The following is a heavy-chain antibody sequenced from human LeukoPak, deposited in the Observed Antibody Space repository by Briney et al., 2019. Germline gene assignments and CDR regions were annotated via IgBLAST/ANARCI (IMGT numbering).Heavy chain of an antibody. CDR1: GFTFSSYG. CDR2: IRYDGSNE. CDR3: ATDKGTVTPLVFDY. D-gene: IGHD4-11*01. J-gene: IGHJ4*02. V-gene: IGHV3-30*02. Sequence: GGSLRLSCAASGFTFSSYGMHWVRQAPGKGLEWVAFIRYDGSNEYYANSVKGRFTISRDNSRHTLYLQMNSLRAEDTAVYSCATDKGTVTPLVFDYWGQGTLVTVSS.